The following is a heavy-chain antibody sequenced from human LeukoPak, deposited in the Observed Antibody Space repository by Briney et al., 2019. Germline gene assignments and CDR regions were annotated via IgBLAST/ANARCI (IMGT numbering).Heavy chain of an antibody. Sequence: SETLSLTCAVYGGSFSGYYWSWIRQSPGKRLEWIAYISFTGNTNYNPSLKSRVTISLDTSKTHFSLTLSSLTAADTAVYYCARSPPGWYYDNSGQYYFDTWGQGALVTVSS. CDR2: ISFTGNT. CDR3: ARSPPGWYYDNSGQYYFDT. CDR1: GGSFSGYY. V-gene: IGHV4-59*08. J-gene: IGHJ4*02. D-gene: IGHD3-22*01.